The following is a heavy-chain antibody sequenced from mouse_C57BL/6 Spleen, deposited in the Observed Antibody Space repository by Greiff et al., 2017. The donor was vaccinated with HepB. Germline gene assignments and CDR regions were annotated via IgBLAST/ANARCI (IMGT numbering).Heavy chain of an antibody. CDR2: IDPSDSET. J-gene: IGHJ2*01. CDR3: ATDSSGYADY. Sequence: VQLQQPGAELVRPGSSVKLSCKASGYTFTSYWMHWVKQRPIQGLEWIGNIDPSDSETHYNQKFKDKATLTVDKSSSTAYMQLSSLTSEDSAVYYCATDSSGYADYWGQGTTLTVSS. D-gene: IGHD3-2*02. CDR1: GYTFTSYW. V-gene: IGHV1-52*01.